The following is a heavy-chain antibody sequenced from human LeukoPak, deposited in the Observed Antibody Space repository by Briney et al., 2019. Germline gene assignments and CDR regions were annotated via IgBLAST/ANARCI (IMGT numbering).Heavy chain of an antibody. J-gene: IGHJ4*02. CDR2: ISSSGRSI. Sequence: PGGSLRLSCAASGFTFSSYEMNWVRQAPGKGLEWVSYISSSGRSIHYADSVKGRFTISRDNTKNTLHLQMNSLRAEDTAVYFCAKRGVVIRVILVGFHKEAYYFDSWGQGALVTVSS. CDR3: AKRGVVIRVILVGFHKEAYYFDS. CDR1: GFTFSSYE. D-gene: IGHD3-22*01. V-gene: IGHV3-48*03.